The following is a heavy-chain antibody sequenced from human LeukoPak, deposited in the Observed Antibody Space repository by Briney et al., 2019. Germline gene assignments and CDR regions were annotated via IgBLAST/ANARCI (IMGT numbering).Heavy chain of an antibody. CDR1: GGSINSGGYY. CDR3: ATNTGYYDTTKNSFSAFDI. J-gene: IGHJ3*02. CDR2: IYYSGNT. V-gene: IGHV4-31*03. Sequence: SETLSLTCNVSGGSINSGGYYWNWIRQPPGKGLGWIGYIYYSGNTYYNPSLKSRVTMSIDTSKNQFSLKLSSVTAADTAVYYCATNTGYYDTTKNSFSAFDIWGQGTMATVSS. D-gene: IGHD3-22*01.